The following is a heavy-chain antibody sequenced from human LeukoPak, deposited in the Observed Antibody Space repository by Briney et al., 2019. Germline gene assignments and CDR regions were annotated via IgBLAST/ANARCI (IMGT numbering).Heavy chain of an antibody. CDR3: AKDMGYGDCFDY. CDR2: ISWNSGSI. D-gene: IGHD4-17*01. Sequence: GGSLRLSCAASGFTFDDYAMHWVWQAPGKGLEWVSGISWNSGSIGYADSVKGRFTISRDNAKNSLYLQMNSLRAEDTALYYCAKDMGYGDCFDYWGQGTLVTVSS. CDR1: GFTFDDYA. J-gene: IGHJ4*02. V-gene: IGHV3-9*01.